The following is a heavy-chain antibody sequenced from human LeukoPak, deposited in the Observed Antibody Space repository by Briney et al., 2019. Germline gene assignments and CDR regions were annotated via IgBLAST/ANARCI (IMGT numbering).Heavy chain of an antibody. V-gene: IGHV1-69*05. D-gene: IGHD6-25*01. J-gene: IGHJ4*02. CDR2: IIPIFGTA. Sequence: SVTVSCKASGGTFSSYAISWVRQAPGQGLEWMGGIIPIFGTANYAQKFQGRVTITTDESTSTAYMELSSLRSEDTAVYYCARVPVGRYSSALRRAPEFDYWGQGTLVTVSS. CDR1: GGTFSSYA. CDR3: ARVPVGRYSSALRRAPEFDY.